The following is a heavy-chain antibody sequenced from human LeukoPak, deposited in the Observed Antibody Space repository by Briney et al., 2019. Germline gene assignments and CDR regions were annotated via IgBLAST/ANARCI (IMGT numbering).Heavy chain of an antibody. CDR3: ARIIVGAAADYFDF. CDR1: GFSFSDYY. V-gene: IGHV3-11*01. D-gene: IGHD1-26*01. J-gene: IGHJ4*02. CDR2: ISSSGTTI. Sequence: GGSLTLSCAASGFSFSDYYMSWIRQAPGKGLEWVSYISSSGTTIYYADPVKGRFTISRDNSKNTLYLQMNSLRAEDTALYYCARIIVGAAADYFDFWGQGTLVTVSS.